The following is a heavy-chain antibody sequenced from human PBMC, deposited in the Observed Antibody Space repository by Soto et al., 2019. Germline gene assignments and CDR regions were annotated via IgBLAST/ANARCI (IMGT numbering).Heavy chain of an antibody. Sequence: VQLQESGPGLVKSSEILSLTCTVSGGSISSYYWAWIRQPVGEGLEYIGRIYTSDRTTYNPSFKRRVTMSVDASKNQFSLQMTSVTAADTAVYYCVSLVYSSGCYYFDYWGPGTLVTVSS. D-gene: IGHD3-10*01. CDR2: IYTSDRT. CDR3: VSLVYSSGCYYFDY. CDR1: GGSISSYY. V-gene: IGHV4-4*07. J-gene: IGHJ4*02.